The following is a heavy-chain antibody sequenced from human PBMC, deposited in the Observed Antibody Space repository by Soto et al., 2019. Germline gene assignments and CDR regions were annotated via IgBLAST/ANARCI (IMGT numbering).Heavy chain of an antibody. D-gene: IGHD1-26*01. CDR2: VNGDGSEK. Sequence: PGGSLRLSCAASGFTFSSYYMSWVRQAQGKGLEWVANVNGDGSEKYYVDSVKGRFTVSRDNAKNSLYLQMNSLRAEDTAVYYCAKWEGAGSDYWGQGTLVTVSS. CDR1: GFTFSSYY. J-gene: IGHJ4*02. V-gene: IGHV3-7*01. CDR3: AKWEGAGSDY.